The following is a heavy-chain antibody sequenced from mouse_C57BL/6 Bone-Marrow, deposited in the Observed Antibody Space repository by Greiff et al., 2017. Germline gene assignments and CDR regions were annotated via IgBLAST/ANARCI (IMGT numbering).Heavy chain of an antibody. CDR2: ISYDGSN. D-gene: IGHD1-1*01. CDR1: GYSITSGYY. Sequence: VQLKESGPGLVKPSQSLSLTCSVTGYSITSGYYWNWIRQFPGNKLEWMGYISYDGSNNYNPSLKNRISITRDTSKNQFFLKLNSVTTEDTATYYCARDYYGSSPYWYFDVWGTGTTVTVSS. V-gene: IGHV3-6*01. CDR3: ARDYYGSSPYWYFDV. J-gene: IGHJ1*03.